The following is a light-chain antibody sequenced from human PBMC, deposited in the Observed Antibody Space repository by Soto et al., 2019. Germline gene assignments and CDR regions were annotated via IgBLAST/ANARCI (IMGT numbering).Light chain of an antibody. CDR3: QQYGSSWT. J-gene: IGKJ1*01. V-gene: IGKV3-20*01. CDR2: GAS. CDR1: QSVSSSQ. Sequence: EIVLTQSPGTLSSPPGERATLSCRASQSVSSSQLAWYQKKPGQAPRLLIYGASSRATCIADRFSGTGSGTDFILTISRLEPEDFAVYYCQQYGSSWTFGQGTKVDIK.